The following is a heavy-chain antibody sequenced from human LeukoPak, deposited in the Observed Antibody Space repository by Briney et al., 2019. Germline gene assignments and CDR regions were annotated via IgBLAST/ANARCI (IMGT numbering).Heavy chain of an antibody. V-gene: IGHV3-9*03. CDR3: AKGSYGSGSYPDY. J-gene: IGHJ4*02. D-gene: IGHD3-10*01. CDR2: ISWNSGSI. CDR1: GFTFDDYA. Sequence: GGSLRLSCAASGFTFDDYAMHWVRQAPGKGLEWVSGISWNSGSIGYADSVKGRFTISRDNAKSSLYLQMNSLRAEDMALYYCAKGSYGSGSYPDYWGQGTLVTVSS.